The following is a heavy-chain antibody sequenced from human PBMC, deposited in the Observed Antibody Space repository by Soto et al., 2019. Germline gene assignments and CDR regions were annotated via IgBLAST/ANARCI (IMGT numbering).Heavy chain of an antibody. V-gene: IGHV3-48*02. CDR1: GFIFSNYH. J-gene: IGHJ4*02. CDR2: IRNSGNTI. Sequence: GGSLRLSCAASGFIFSNYHMNWVRQAPGKGLEWVSYIRNSGNTIYYANSVKGRFTISRDNAKGSLYLQMNSLRDEDTAVYYCAKDCGSGHPRCIFDYWGQGTLVTVSS. CDR3: AKDCGSGHPRCIFDY. D-gene: IGHD2-15*01.